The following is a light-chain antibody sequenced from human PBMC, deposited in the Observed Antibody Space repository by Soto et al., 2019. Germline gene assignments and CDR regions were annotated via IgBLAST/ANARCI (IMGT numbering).Light chain of an antibody. J-gene: IGLJ1*01. CDR2: EVT. CDR1: SSDIGIYDY. Sequence: QSVLTQPASVSGSPGQSITISCTGTSSDIGIYDYVSWFQQHPGKGPKLMIYEVTYRPSGVSTRFSGSKSGNTASLTISGLQADDEAYYYCSFYTSSSTLVFGTGTKLNVL. CDR3: SFYTSSSTLV. V-gene: IGLV2-14*01.